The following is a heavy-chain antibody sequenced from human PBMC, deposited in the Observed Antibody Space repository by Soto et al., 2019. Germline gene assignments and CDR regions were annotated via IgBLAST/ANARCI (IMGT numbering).Heavy chain of an antibody. CDR3: AVIAGGGVDDY. J-gene: IGHJ4*02. CDR2: IYHSGST. Sequence: QVQLQESGPGLVKPSGTLSLTCAVSGGSISSSNWWSWVRQPPGKGLEWIGEIYHSGSTNYNPSLKSRVTISVDKANIQFSLKLSSVTAAYTAVYYWAVIAGGGVDDYWGQGTLVTVSS. D-gene: IGHD6-19*01. CDR1: GGSISSSNW. V-gene: IGHV4-4*02.